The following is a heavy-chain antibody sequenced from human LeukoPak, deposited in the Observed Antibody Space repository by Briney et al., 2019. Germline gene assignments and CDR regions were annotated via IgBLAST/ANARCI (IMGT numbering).Heavy chain of an antibody. J-gene: IGHJ4*02. CDR1: GLTFSSYA. D-gene: IGHD3-22*01. CDR3: AKAGGGYYDSSARAHFDY. V-gene: IGHV3-23*01. Sequence: GGSLRLSCEASGLTFSSYAMSWVRQAPGKGLEWVSAISGGGSSIYYADSVKGRFTISRDNSKNTLYLQMNSLRAEDTAVYYCAKAGGGYYDSSARAHFDYWGQGTLVTVSS. CDR2: ISGGGSSI.